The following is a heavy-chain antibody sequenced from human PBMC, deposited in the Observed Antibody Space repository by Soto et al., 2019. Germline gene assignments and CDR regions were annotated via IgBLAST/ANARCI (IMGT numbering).Heavy chain of an antibody. CDR1: GYTFTSYA. V-gene: IGHV1-3*01. Sequence: ASVKVSCKASGYTFTSYAMHWVRQAPGQRLEWMGWINAGNGNTKYSQKFQGRVTITRDTSASTAYMELSSLRSEDTAVYYCARGAPHCSGGSCYSMVWFDPWGQGTLVTVSS. J-gene: IGHJ5*02. CDR3: ARGAPHCSGGSCYSMVWFDP. CDR2: INAGNGNT. D-gene: IGHD2-15*01.